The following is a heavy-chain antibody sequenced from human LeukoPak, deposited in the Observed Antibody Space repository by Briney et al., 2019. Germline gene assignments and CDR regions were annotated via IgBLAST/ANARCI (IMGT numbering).Heavy chain of an antibody. J-gene: IGHJ4*02. CDR1: RFTFRSYS. Sequence: PGGSLRLSCAASRFTFRSYSMNWVRQTPGKGLEWVSSISPSSAYIYYADSVKGRFTISRDDANNSLYLQMNSLRDEDTAMYYCARDSGGPGSFTLWGQGTLVTVSS. CDR3: ARDSGGPGSFTL. V-gene: IGHV3-21*01. CDR2: ISPSSAYI. D-gene: IGHD1-26*01.